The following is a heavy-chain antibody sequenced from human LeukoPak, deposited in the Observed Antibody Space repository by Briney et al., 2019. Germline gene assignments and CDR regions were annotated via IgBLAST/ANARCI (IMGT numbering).Heavy chain of an antibody. D-gene: IGHD3-16*01. CDR2: INPSGIST. CDR1: GYTFTSYY. J-gene: IGHJ4*02. Sequence: ASVKVSCKASGYTFTSYYMHWVRQAPGQGLEWMGIINPSGISTTYAQKFQGRVTMTRNTSISTAYMELSSLRSEDTAVYYCASSNWGSLMRDYWGQGTLVTVSS. CDR3: ASSNWGSLMRDY. V-gene: IGHV1-46*01.